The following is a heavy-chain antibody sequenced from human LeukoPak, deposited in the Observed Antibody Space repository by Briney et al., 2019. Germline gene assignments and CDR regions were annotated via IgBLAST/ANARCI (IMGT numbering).Heavy chain of an antibody. Sequence: GSLRLSRAASGFTLHSYAMHRVRQAPGKGLEWVAVISYDGSNKYYADSVKGRFTISRDNSKNTLYLQMNSLRAEDTAVYYCARDTVVTPFDYWGQGTLVTVSS. CDR2: ISYDGSNK. CDR3: ARDTVVTPFDY. CDR1: GFTLHSYA. D-gene: IGHD4-23*01. V-gene: IGHV3-30-3*01. J-gene: IGHJ4*02.